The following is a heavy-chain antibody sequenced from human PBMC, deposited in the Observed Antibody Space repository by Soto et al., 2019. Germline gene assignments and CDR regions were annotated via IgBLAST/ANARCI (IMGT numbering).Heavy chain of an antibody. CDR3: ARGQSSLLLDC. D-gene: IGHD2-8*02. Sequence: SETLSLICAVYGGSFSGFYWSWIRQPPGKGLEWIGEINHSGSTNYNPSLKSRVTISVDTSKNQFSLKLSSVTAADTAVYYCARGQSSLLLDCWGQGVLVTVSS. J-gene: IGHJ4*02. CDR2: INHSGST. CDR1: GGSFSGFY. V-gene: IGHV4-34*01.